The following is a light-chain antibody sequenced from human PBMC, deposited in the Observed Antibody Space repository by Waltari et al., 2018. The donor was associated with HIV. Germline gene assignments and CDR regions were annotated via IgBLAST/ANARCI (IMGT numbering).Light chain of an antibody. Sequence: EIMMTQSPATLSVSPGERVTLSCRASQSVNNNLAWYQQKPGQAPRLLIYDAAPRATGIPARFSGSGSGTEFTLTISSLQSEDFAVYFCQQYSNWLLTFGPGTKVDI. CDR2: DAA. CDR3: QQYSNWLLT. CDR1: QSVNNN. J-gene: IGKJ3*01. V-gene: IGKV3-15*01.